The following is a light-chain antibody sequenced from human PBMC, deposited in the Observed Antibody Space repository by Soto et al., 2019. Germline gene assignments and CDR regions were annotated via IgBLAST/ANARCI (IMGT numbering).Light chain of an antibody. CDR2: GAS. V-gene: IGKV1-6*02. Sequence: AIQMTQSPSSLSASVGDRVTVTCRASQDIRSDLGWYQQKPGKAPQLLIYGASRLHSGVPSRFSGSGSGTDFTLTISSLQPEDFATYYCLQDDTYPLTFGGGTKV. CDR3: LQDDTYPLT. J-gene: IGKJ4*01. CDR1: QDIRSD.